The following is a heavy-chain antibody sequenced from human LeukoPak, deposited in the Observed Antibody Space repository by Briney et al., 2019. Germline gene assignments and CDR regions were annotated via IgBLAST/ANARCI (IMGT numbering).Heavy chain of an antibody. D-gene: IGHD5-24*01. CDR2: IYYSGST. CDR3: ARLYGYSFAVSRKYFDY. J-gene: IGHJ4*02. CDR1: GGSISSGGYS. V-gene: IGHV4-61*08. Sequence: SETLSLTCAVSGGSISSGGYSWSWIRQPPGQGLEWIGYIYYSGSTNYNPSLKSRVTISVDTSKNQFSLKLSSVTAADTAVYYCARLYGYSFAVSRKYFDYWGQGTLVTVPS.